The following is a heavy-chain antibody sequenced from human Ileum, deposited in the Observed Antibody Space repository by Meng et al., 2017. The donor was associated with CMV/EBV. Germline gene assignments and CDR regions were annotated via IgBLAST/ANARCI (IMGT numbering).Heavy chain of an antibody. V-gene: IGHV1-69*04. Sequence: KACGGTFSSYTISWVRQAPGQGLEWMGRIIPILGIANYAQKFQGRVTITADKSTSTAYMELSSLRSEDTAVYYCAREGYSSGWYWFDPWGQGTLVTVSS. CDR2: IIPILGIA. D-gene: IGHD6-19*01. CDR3: AREGYSSGWYWFDP. CDR1: GGTFSSYT. J-gene: IGHJ5*02.